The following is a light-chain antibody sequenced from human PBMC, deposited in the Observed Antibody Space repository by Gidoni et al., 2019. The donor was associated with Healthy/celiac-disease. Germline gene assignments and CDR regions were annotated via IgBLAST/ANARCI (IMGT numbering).Light chain of an antibody. CDR1: QSISSY. Sequence: DIQMTQSPSSLSASVAVRVTITCRASQSISSYLNWYQQKPGKAPKLLIYAASSLQSGVPSRFSGSGSGTDFTLTISSLQPEDFATYYCQQSYSTLTFGGGTKVEIK. J-gene: IGKJ4*01. CDR3: QQSYSTLT. CDR2: AAS. V-gene: IGKV1-39*01.